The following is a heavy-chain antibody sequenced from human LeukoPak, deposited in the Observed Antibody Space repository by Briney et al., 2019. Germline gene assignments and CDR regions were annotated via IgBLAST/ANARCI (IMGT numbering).Heavy chain of an antibody. V-gene: IGHV3-23*01. Sequence: GGSLRLSCAASGFTFRRYAMSWVRQAPGKGLEWVSAISGSGGSTYYADSVKGRFTISRDNSKNTLYLQMNSLRAEDTAVYYCAKNPYDFWSGYYRIGWFDPWGQGTLVTVSS. CDR1: GFTFRRYA. J-gene: IGHJ5*02. CDR2: ISGSGGST. D-gene: IGHD3-3*01. CDR3: AKNPYDFWSGYYRIGWFDP.